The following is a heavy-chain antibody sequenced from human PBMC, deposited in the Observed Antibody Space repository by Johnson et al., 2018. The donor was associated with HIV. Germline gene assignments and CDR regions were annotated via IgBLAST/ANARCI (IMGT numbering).Heavy chain of an antibody. J-gene: IGHJ3*02. V-gene: IGHV3-9*01. CDR3: ARDRDFESARHAFDI. CDR1: GFTFDDYA. Sequence: EVQLVESGGGLVQPGRSLRLSCAASGFTFDDYAMHWVRQAPGKGLEWVSGISWNSGSIGYADSVKGRFTISRDNAKNSLYLQMNSLRAEDTALYYCARDRDFESARHAFDIWGQGTMVTVSS. CDR2: ISWNSGSI.